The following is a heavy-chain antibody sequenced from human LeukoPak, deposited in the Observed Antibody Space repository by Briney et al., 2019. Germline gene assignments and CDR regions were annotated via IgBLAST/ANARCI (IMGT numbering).Heavy chain of an antibody. J-gene: IGHJ5*02. CDR2: ISHSENT. CDR1: GDSISTSYF. D-gene: IGHD2-8*01. CDR3: ARARKYNGNPNWIDL. V-gene: IGHV4-38-2*02. Sequence: SETLSLTCYVSGDSISTSYFWGWIRQPPGTGLEWIGSISHSENTFYNPSLKSRVTISVDTSKNHFSLNLSAVTAADTAVYYCARARKYNGNPNWIDLWGQGVLVTVSS.